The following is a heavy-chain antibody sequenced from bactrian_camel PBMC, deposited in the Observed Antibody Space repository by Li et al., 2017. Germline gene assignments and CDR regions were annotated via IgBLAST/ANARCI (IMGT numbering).Heavy chain of an antibody. CDR2: ISSGGST. J-gene: IGHJ4*01. Sequence: VQLVESGGGLVRPEHSLRLSCAVSGFSRSRAYMSWVRQAPGKGLEWVSLISSGGSTLYADSVKGRSTISRDSAKNTVYLQMNNLQPEDTATYYCAEGRGSRGEYCYSLNYWGQGTQVTVS. V-gene: IGHV3S40*01. D-gene: IGHD6*01. CDR1: GFSRSRAY. CDR3: AEGRGSRGEYCYSLNY.